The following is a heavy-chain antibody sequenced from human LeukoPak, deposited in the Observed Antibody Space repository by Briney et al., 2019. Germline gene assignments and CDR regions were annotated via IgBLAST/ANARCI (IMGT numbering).Heavy chain of an antibody. CDR2: ISSSGSTI. CDR1: GFTFSSYG. Sequence: PGGSLRLSCAASGFTFSSYGMHWVRQAPGKGLEWVSYISSSGSTIYYADSVKGRFTISRDNAKNSLYLQMNSLRAEDTAVYYCARVIRYYDFWSGYYTNPYYFDHWGQGTLVTVSS. J-gene: IGHJ4*02. D-gene: IGHD3-3*01. CDR3: ARVIRYYDFWSGYYTNPYYFDH. V-gene: IGHV3-48*04.